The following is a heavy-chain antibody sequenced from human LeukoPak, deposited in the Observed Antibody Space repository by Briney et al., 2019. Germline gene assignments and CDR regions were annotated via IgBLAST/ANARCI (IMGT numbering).Heavy chain of an antibody. D-gene: IGHD2-15*01. Sequence: GGSLRLSCAASGFTFSSYAMNWVRQAPGKGLEWVSTTSGSSGNTYYADSVKGRFTFSRDNSKNTLYLQMNSLKAEDTAVYYCAREDIVVVVAATPHYMDVWGKGTTVTVSS. CDR2: TSGSSGNT. CDR1: GFTFSSYA. V-gene: IGHV3-23*01. CDR3: AREDIVVVVAATPHYMDV. J-gene: IGHJ6*03.